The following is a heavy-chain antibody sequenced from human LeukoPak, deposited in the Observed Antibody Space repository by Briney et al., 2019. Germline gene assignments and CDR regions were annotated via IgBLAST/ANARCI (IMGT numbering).Heavy chain of an antibody. CDR2: MNPNSGNT. CDR1: GYTFTSYD. D-gene: IGHD3-10*01. Sequence: ASVKVSCKASGYTFTSYDINWVRQATGQGLEWMGWMNPNSGNTGYAQKFQGRVTMTRNTSISTAYMELSSLRSEDTAVYYCARARITMVRGVRGNWFDPWGQGTLVTVSS. V-gene: IGHV1-8*01. CDR3: ARARITMVRGVRGNWFDP. J-gene: IGHJ5*02.